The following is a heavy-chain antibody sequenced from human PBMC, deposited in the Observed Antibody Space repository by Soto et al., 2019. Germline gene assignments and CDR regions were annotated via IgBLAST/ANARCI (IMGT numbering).Heavy chain of an antibody. Sequence: QVPLVESGGGVVQPGRSLRLSCAASGFTFSSYGMHWVRQAPGKGLEWVAVISYDGSNKYYADSVKGRFTVSRDKSTNTMYLQVNSLRAEDTAVYYCAKDKVPVVVTAPFDYWGQGTLVTVSS. V-gene: IGHV3-30*18. J-gene: IGHJ4*02. D-gene: IGHD2-21*02. CDR1: GFTFSSYG. CDR3: AKDKVPVVVTAPFDY. CDR2: ISYDGSNK.